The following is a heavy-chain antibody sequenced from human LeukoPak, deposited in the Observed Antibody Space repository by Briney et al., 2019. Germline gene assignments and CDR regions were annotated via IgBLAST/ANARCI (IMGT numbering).Heavy chain of an antibody. CDR1: GFTFSSYA. CDR3: AKDRCSGGSCYSGYFDY. D-gene: IGHD2-15*01. J-gene: IGHJ4*02. Sequence: QPGGSLRLSCASSGFTFSSYAMSWVREAPGKGLEWVSAISGSGGRTYYADSVKGRFTISRDNSKNTLYLQMNSLRAEDTAVYYCAKDRCSGGSCYSGYFDYWGQGTLVTVSS. CDR2: ISGSGGRT. V-gene: IGHV3-23*01.